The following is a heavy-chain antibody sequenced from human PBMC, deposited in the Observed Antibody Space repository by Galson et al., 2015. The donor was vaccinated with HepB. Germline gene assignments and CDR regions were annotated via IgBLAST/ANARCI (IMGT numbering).Heavy chain of an antibody. CDR3: ARISGYYDSSGYYLMIDY. CDR2: IDWDDDK. J-gene: IGHJ4*02. V-gene: IGHV2-70*11. CDR1: GFSLSTSGMC. Sequence: PALVKPTQTLTLTCTFSGFSLSTSGMCVSWIRQPPGKALEWLARIDWDDDKYYSTSLKTRLTISKDTSKNQVVLTMTNMDPVDTATYYCARISGYYDSSGYYLMIDYWGQGTLVTVSS. D-gene: IGHD3-22*01.